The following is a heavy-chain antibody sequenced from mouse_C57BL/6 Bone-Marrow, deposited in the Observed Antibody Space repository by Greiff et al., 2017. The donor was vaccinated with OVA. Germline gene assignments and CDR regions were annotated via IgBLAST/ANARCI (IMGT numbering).Heavy chain of an antibody. CDR3: AREILRGNYFDY. CDR1: GYTFTNYW. J-gene: IGHJ2*01. Sequence: VKLQESGAELVRPGTSVKMSCKASGYTFTNYWIGWAKQRPGHGLEWIGDIYPGGGYTNYNEKFKGKATLTADKSSSTAYMQFSSLTSEDSAIYYCAREILRGNYFDYWGQGTTLTVSS. V-gene: IGHV1-63*01. D-gene: IGHD1-1*01. CDR2: IYPGGGYT.